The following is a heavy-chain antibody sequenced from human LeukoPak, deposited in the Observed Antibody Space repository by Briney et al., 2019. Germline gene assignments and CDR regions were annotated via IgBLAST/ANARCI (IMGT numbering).Heavy chain of an antibody. D-gene: IGHD3-9*01. Sequence: GASVKVSCKASGYTFTGYYIHWVRQAPGQGLEWMGWINPNSGGTDYAQKFQGRVTMTRDTSISTAYMELSRLRSDDTAVYYCATKRKYYDILTGNHYYYMDVWGKGTTVTISS. CDR1: GYTFTGYY. J-gene: IGHJ6*03. CDR3: ATKRKYYDILTGNHYYYMDV. CDR2: INPNSGGT. V-gene: IGHV1-2*02.